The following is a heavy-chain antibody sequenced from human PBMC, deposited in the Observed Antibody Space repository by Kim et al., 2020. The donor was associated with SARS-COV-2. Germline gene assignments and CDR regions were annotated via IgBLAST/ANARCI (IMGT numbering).Heavy chain of an antibody. V-gene: IGHV3-30*04. Sequence: GGSLRLSCAASGFTFSSYAMHWVRQAPGKGLEWVAVISYDGSNKYYADSVKGRFTISRDNSKNTLYLQMNSLRAEDTAVYYCARNIRVVYGMDVWGQGTTVTVSS. CDR3: ARNIRVVYGMDV. D-gene: IGHD2-15*01. CDR1: GFTFSSYA. J-gene: IGHJ6*02. CDR2: ISYDGSNK.